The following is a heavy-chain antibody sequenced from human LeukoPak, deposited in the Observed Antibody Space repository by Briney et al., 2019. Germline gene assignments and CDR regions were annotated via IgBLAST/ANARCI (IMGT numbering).Heavy chain of an antibody. CDR3: TRQSHCSRHSCPGGLDY. CDR2: IYPGDSDT. Sequence: GESLETSLQGSGYRFEDLWIGWGRQRHGEGLDWMGIIYPGDSDTRYSPSFQGHVNVSVDNSQSTAYLQWSSLQASDTAMYFCTRQSHCSRHSCPGGLDYRGQGTLVSVSS. J-gene: IGHJ4*02. V-gene: IGHV5-51*01. D-gene: IGHD2-2*01. CDR1: GYRFEDLW.